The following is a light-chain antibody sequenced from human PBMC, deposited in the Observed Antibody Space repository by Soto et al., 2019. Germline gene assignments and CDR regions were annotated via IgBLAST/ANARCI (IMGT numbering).Light chain of an antibody. CDR1: QSVRSNY. V-gene: IGKV3-20*01. CDR3: HQYGSSRNT. Sequence: EMVLTQSPGTLSLSPGERATLSCRASQSVRSNYLAWYQQKPGQAPRLVIYGASNRATGIPDRFSGGGSGTDFTLTISRLEPGDFAVYYCHQYGSSRNTFGQGTKLEIK. J-gene: IGKJ2*01. CDR2: GAS.